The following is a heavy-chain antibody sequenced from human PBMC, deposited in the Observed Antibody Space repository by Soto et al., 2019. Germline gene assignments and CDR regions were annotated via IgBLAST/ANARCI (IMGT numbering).Heavy chain of an antibody. CDR1: GFSVTNSY. V-gene: IGHV3-53*01. D-gene: IGHD5-18*01. Sequence: PGGSLRLSCTVSGFSVTNSYINWVRQAPGKGLEWVSIPYSSGTTYYADSVRGRFTVSRDDSKNTLFLHMNSLRADDTAVYYCARDWSKFSYNYPYYYAMDAWGQGTTVTVSS. CDR2: PYSSGTT. CDR3: ARDWSKFSYNYPYYYAMDA. J-gene: IGHJ6*02.